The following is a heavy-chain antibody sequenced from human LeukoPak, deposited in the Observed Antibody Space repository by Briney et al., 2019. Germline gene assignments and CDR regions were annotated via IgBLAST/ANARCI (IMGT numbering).Heavy chain of an antibody. CDR1: GGSISSYY. Sequence: SETLSLTCTVPGGSISSYYWSWIRQPAGKGLEWIGRIYTSGSTNYNPSLKSRVTMSVDTSKNQFSLKLSSVTAADTAVYYCARSPHAYSNYGNNYYYYMDVWGKGTTVTVSS. CDR2: IYTSGST. D-gene: IGHD4-11*01. CDR3: ARSPHAYSNYGNNYYYYMDV. V-gene: IGHV4-4*07. J-gene: IGHJ6*03.